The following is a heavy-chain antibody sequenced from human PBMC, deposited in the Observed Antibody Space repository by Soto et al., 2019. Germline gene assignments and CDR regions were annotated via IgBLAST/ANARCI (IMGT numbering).Heavy chain of an antibody. J-gene: IGHJ5*02. CDR1: SGSISSSLYY. Sequence: SETLSLTCSVSSGSISSSLYYWGWIRQPPGKGLEWIGSIYHGGSTYYNPSLNSRVTLSIDMTNNHVSLILNSVTAADTAVYYCARVGPWVPYYYDSSPYTFENWFDPWGQGTLVTVSS. CDR3: ARVGPWVPYYYDSSPYTFENWFDP. CDR2: IYHGGST. V-gene: IGHV4-39*02. D-gene: IGHD3-22*01.